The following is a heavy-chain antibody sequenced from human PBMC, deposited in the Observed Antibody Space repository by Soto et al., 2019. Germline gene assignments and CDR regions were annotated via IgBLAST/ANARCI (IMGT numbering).Heavy chain of an antibody. CDR2: INQDGSER. Sequence: EVQLVESGGGLVQPGGSLRLPCAASGFTFSTYWMTWVRQPPGKGLEWVASINQDGSERYYVDSVRRRFTMSRDNAKNSLYLQMNSLRAEDTAVYYCVCGGNFFVYWGQGTLVTVSP. D-gene: IGHD3-16*01. CDR3: VCGGNFFVY. J-gene: IGHJ4*02. V-gene: IGHV3-7*01. CDR1: GFTFSTYW.